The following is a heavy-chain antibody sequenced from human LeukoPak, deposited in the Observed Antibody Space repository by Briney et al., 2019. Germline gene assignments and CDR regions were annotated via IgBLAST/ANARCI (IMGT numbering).Heavy chain of an antibody. CDR3: AREREAGYAFDI. J-gene: IGHJ3*02. Sequence: PGGSLRLSCAASGFTFSSYWMHWVRQAPGKGLVWVSRINSDGSSTSYADSVKGRFTISRDNAKNTLYLQMNSLRAEDAAVYYCAREREAGYAFDIWGQGTMVTVSS. V-gene: IGHV3-74*01. CDR2: INSDGSST. D-gene: IGHD1-14*01. CDR1: GFTFSSYW.